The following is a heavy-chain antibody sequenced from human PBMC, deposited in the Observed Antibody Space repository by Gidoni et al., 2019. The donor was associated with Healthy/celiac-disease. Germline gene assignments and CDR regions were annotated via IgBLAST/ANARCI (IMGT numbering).Heavy chain of an antibody. CDR3: AAGGQWLSWVMDV. V-gene: IGHV1-58*02. Sequence: QMQLAQSGLVVTKPVTSVKVSCKAPGFTITSSAMQWVRQGRGQRLEWIGWIVVGSGNTNYARKFQEKVTITRGMSTSTAYMELSSLRSEDTAVYYCAAGGQWLSWVMDVWGQGTTVTVAS. CDR2: IVVGSGNT. J-gene: IGHJ6*02. CDR1: GFTITSSA. D-gene: IGHD6-19*01.